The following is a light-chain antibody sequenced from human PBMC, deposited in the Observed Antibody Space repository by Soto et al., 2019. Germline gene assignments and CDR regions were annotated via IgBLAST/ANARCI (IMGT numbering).Light chain of an antibody. J-gene: IGKJ2*01. CDR3: QQYNNWTPYT. V-gene: IGKV3-15*01. Sequence: EIVMKQSPATLSVSPGERATLSCRASQSVSSNLDWYQQKPGQAPRLLIYGASTRATGIPARFSGRGSGTEFTLTFSSLQSEDFAVYYCQQYNNWTPYTFGQGTKLEIK. CDR2: GAS. CDR1: QSVSSN.